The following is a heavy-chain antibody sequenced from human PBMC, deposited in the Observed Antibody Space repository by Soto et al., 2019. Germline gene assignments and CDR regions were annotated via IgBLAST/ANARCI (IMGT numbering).Heavy chain of an antibody. CDR1: VYTFTDYY. CDR3: ARSFSSRYFYNKYAMDV. CDR2: INPTGGGT. V-gene: IGHV1-2*02. J-gene: IGHJ6*02. D-gene: IGHD3-22*01. Sequence: ASVKVSCKASVYTFTDYYIHWVRQAPGQGLEWMGWINPTGGGTNYAQKFRGRVTMTRDTSTSTAYLELSRLTSDDTAVFYCARSFSSRYFYNKYAMDVWGQGTTVTVSS.